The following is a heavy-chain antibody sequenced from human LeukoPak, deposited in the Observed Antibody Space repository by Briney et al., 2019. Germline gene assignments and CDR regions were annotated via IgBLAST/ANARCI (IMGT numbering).Heavy chain of an antibody. CDR1: GGSISSGSYY. V-gene: IGHV4-61*02. Sequence: SETLSLTCTVSGGSISSGSYYWNWIRQPAGKGLEWIGRIYNGGNTNYNPSLKSRVTISVDTSKNQFSLKLSSVTAADTAVYYCARYEAVAGVFDYWGQGTLVTVSS. J-gene: IGHJ4*02. D-gene: IGHD6-19*01. CDR3: ARYEAVAGVFDY. CDR2: IYNGGNT.